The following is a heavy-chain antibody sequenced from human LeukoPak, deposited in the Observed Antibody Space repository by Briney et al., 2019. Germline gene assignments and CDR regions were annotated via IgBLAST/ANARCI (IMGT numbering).Heavy chain of an antibody. Sequence: SETLSLTCTVSGGSISSYYWSWIRQPAGKGLEWIGRIYTSGSTNYNPSLKSRVTMSVDTSKNQFSLKLSSVTAADTAVYYCARDPLSDFWSGYYNGPYYYYYMDVWGKGTTVTVSS. CDR3: ARDPLSDFWSGYYNGPYYYYYMDV. CDR2: IYTSGST. D-gene: IGHD3-3*01. CDR1: GGSISSYY. J-gene: IGHJ6*03. V-gene: IGHV4-4*07.